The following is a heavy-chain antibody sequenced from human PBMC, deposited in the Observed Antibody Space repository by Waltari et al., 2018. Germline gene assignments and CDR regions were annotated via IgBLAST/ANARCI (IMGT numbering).Heavy chain of an antibody. V-gene: IGHV4-61*02. J-gene: IGHJ4*02. CDR2: IYTSGST. CDR3: ATEGEQPPYYFDY. Sequence: QVQLQESGPGLVKPSQTLSLTCTVSGGSISSGSYYWSWIRQPAGKGLEWIGRIYTSGSTNYNPSLKSRVTISVDTSKTQFSLKLSSVTAADTAVYYCATEGEQPPYYFDYWGQGTLVTVSS. D-gene: IGHD3-16*01. CDR1: GGSISSGSYY.